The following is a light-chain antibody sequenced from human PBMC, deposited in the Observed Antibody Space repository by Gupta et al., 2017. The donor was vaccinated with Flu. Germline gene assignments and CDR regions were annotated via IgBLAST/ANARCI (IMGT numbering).Light chain of an antibody. V-gene: IGLV7-43*01. CDR2: STS. Sequence: LTCAASTGAGNSGYYHHRVQDKPGQELRELINSTSNKHSGAPARFSGARPGGKAALTLSGGQDEDDDDYYCRLSNGGVYVFGTGTKVTVL. J-gene: IGLJ1*01. CDR1: TGAGNSGYY. CDR3: RLSNGGVYV.